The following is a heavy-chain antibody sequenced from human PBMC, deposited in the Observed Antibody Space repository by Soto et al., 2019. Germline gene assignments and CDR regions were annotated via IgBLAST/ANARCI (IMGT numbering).Heavy chain of an antibody. CDR3: ATARHYYGSGTHGY. Sequence: ASVKVSCKVSGYTLTELSMHWLRQGPGKGLEWMGGFDPEVGETIYAQMVQGRVTMTEDTSTDTAYMELSRLRSEHTAVYYCATARHYYGSGTHGYGGPGALVNAST. CDR1: GYTLTELS. D-gene: IGHD3-10*01. V-gene: IGHV1-24*01. CDR2: FDPEVGET. J-gene: IGHJ4*02.